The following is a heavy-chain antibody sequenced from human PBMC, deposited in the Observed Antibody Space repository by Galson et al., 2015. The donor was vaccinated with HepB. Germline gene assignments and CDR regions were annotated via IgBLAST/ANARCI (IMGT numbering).Heavy chain of an antibody. CDR3: ARDLREVGAPLYYYYYGMDV. CDR1: GYTFTSYD. Sequence: SVKVSCKASGYTFTSYDINWVRQATGQGLEWMGWMNPNSGNTGYAQKFQGRVTMTRNTSISTAYMELSSLRSEDTAVYYCARDLREVGAPLYYYYYGMDVWGQGTTVTVSS. V-gene: IGHV1-8*01. CDR2: MNPNSGNT. D-gene: IGHD1-26*01. J-gene: IGHJ6*02.